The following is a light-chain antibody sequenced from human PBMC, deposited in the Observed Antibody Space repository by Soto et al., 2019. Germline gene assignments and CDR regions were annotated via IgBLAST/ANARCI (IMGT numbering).Light chain of an antibody. CDR3: SSYTSSTTVI. CDR2: EVS. Sequence: QSVLTQPASVSGSPGQSGTISCTGTSNDVCGYNYVSWYQQHPGKAPKLMIYEVSNRPSGVPNRFSVSKSGNTASLTISGLQAEDEADYHCSSYTSSTTVIFGGGTQLTVL. V-gene: IGLV2-14*03. CDR1: SNDVCGYNY. J-gene: IGLJ2*01.